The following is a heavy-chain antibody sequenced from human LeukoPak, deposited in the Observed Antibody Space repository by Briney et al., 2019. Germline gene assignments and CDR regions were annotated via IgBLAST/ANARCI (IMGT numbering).Heavy chain of an antibody. V-gene: IGHV3-30-3*01. D-gene: IGHD1-26*01. Sequence: GGSLRLSCAASGFTFSSYAMHWVRQAPGKGLEWVAVISYDGSNKYYADSVKGRFTISRDNSKNTLYPQMNSLRAEDTAVYYCARAWDHYYYGMDVWGQGTTVTVSS. CDR1: GFTFSSYA. CDR2: ISYDGSNK. CDR3: ARAWDHYYYGMDV. J-gene: IGHJ6*02.